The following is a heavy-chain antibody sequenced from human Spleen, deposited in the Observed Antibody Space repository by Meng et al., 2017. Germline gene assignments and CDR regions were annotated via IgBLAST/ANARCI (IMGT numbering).Heavy chain of an antibody. D-gene: IGHD2/OR15-2a*01. V-gene: IGHV4-59*01. CDR3: ASWSSFYNY. J-gene: IGHJ4*02. Sequence: GSLRLSCTVSGGSISSYYWSWIRQPPGKGLEWIGYIYYSGSTNYNPSLKSRVTISVDTSKNQFSLKLVSVTAADTAVYYCASWSSFYNYWGQGTLVTVSS. CDR1: GGSISSYY. CDR2: IYYSGST.